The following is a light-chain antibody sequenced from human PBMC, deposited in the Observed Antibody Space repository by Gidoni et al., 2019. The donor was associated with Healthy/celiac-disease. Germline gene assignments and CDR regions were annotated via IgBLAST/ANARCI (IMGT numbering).Light chain of an antibody. CDR3: CSYAGSSTLV. V-gene: IGLV2-23*02. CDR2: EVS. Sequence: QSALTQPASVSGSPGWSITTSCTGPSSDVGSYNLVSWYQQHPGKAPTLMIYEVSELPSGVSNRFSGSKSGNTASLTISGLQAEDEADYYCCSYAGSSTLVFGGGTKLTVL. CDR1: SSDVGSYNL. J-gene: IGLJ2*01.